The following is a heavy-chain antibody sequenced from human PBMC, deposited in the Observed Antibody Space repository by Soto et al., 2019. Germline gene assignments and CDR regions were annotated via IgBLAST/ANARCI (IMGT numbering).Heavy chain of an antibody. CDR1: GFTFSSYS. Sequence: EVQLVESGGGLVQPGGSLRLSCAASGFTFSSYSMNWVRQAPGKGLEWVSYISSSSSTIYYADSMKGRFTICRDNAKNSLYLQINSLRDEDTAVYYCARELPYYYDSSGYNDYWGQGTLVTVSS. CDR2: ISSSSSTI. V-gene: IGHV3-48*02. D-gene: IGHD3-22*01. J-gene: IGHJ4*01. CDR3: ARELPYYYDSSGYNDY.